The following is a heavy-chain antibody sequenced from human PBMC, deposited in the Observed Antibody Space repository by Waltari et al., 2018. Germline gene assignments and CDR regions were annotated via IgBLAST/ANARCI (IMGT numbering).Heavy chain of an antibody. D-gene: IGHD3-22*01. CDR3: ATDLRGGDYYDSSGYSY. CDR2: FDPEAGET. Sequence: QVQLVQSGAEVKKPGASVKVSCKVSGYTLTELSMHWVRQAPGKGLEWMGGFDPEAGETIYEQKFQGRVTMTEDTSTDTAYMELSSLRSEDTAVYYCATDLRGGDYYDSSGYSYWGQGTLVTVSS. J-gene: IGHJ4*02. V-gene: IGHV1-24*01. CDR1: GYTLTELS.